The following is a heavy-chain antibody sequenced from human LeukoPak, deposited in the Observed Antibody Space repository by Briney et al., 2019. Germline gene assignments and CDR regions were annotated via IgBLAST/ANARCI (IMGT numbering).Heavy chain of an antibody. V-gene: IGHV3-20*04. CDR2: INWSGGST. D-gene: IGHD3-10*01. Sequence: GGSLRLSCAASGFTFDDYGMSWVRQAPGKGLEWVSGINWSGGSTGYADSVKGRFTISRDNSKNTMDLQMNSLRVEDTAVYYCAKDEGTSVDGDYFDSWGQGILVTVSS. J-gene: IGHJ4*02. CDR3: AKDEGTSVDGDYFDS. CDR1: GFTFDDYG.